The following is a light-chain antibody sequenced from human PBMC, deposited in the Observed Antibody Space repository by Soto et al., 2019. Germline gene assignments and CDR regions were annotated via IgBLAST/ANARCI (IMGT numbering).Light chain of an antibody. CDR2: AXS. CDR3: QQSYSTPST. J-gene: IGKJ5*01. CDR1: QSIRHY. V-gene: IGKV1-39*01. Sequence: DIHMTQSPSSLSASVGDRVTITXRASQSIRHYFNWYQQHQGXAPRXXXDAXSSLQRGGPSRLIGSGSGTNFTLTVSSLQPEDFATYYFQQSYSTPSTFGQGTRLEIK.